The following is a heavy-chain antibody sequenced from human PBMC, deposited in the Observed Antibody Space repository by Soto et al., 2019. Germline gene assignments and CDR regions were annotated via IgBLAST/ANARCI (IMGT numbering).Heavy chain of an antibody. J-gene: IGHJ4*02. D-gene: IGHD3-16*02. CDR1: GCSLSSYG. CDR2: ISYDGRIK. V-gene: IGHV3-30*18. CDR3: AQYMMTFGGVIVPMFEY. Sequence: GRTMRRSGVPCGCSLSSYGMHWARQAPGKGPESVAVISYDGRIKYYADAVKGRFTISRDNPKITLYLQMSFLIVEYTPLYYSAQYMMTFGGVIVPMFEYLGQGTLVTVSS.